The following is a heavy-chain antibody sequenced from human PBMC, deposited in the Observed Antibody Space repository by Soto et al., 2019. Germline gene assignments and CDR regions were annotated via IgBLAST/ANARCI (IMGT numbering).Heavy chain of an antibody. V-gene: IGHV4-59*01. CDR2: VYHTGIT. Sequence: QVHLQESGPGLVKPSETLSLTCRVSNVSIASSYWNWLRQAPGKGLEWIGFVYHTGITKYNPSLKRRVKISMDTSKNEISLKLTAVTTADTGSYFCARDFAGRGPFDPWGPGTPVTVSS. J-gene: IGHJ5*01. CDR1: NVSIASSY. D-gene: IGHD3-10*01. CDR3: ARDFAGRGPFDP.